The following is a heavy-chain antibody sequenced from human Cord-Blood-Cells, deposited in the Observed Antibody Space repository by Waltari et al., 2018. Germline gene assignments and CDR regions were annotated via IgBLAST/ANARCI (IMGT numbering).Heavy chain of an antibody. Sequence: QVQLQESGPGLVKPSETLSLTCAVSGYSISSGYYWGWLRQPPGKGLEWIGSIYHSGSTYYNPSLKSRVTISVDTSKNQFSLKLSSVTAADTAVYYCARGGSSSWYGDYWGQGTLVTVSS. CDR1: GYSISSGYY. CDR2: IYHSGST. CDR3: ARGGSSSWYGDY. V-gene: IGHV4-38-2*01. J-gene: IGHJ4*02. D-gene: IGHD6-13*01.